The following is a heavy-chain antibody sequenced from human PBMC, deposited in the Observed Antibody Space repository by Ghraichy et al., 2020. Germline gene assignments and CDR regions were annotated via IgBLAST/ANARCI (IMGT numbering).Heavy chain of an antibody. CDR1: GFTFSSYW. Sequence: GGSLRLSCAASGFTFSSYWMSWVRQAPGKGLEWVANIKQDGSEKYYVDSVKGRFTISRDNAKNSLYLQMNSLRAEDTAVYYCARGGPARYVWGTLFDPWGQGTLVTVSS. CDR3: ARGGPARYVWGTLFDP. D-gene: IGHD3-16*01. J-gene: IGHJ5*02. CDR2: IKQDGSEK. V-gene: IGHV3-7*03.